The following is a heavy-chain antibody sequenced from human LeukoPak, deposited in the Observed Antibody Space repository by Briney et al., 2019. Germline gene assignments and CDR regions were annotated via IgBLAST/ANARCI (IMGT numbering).Heavy chain of an antibody. CDR1: GGSISSSSYY. D-gene: IGHD3-10*01. Sequence: SETLSLTCTVSGGSISSSSYYWGWIRQPPGKGLEWIGEINHSGSTNYNPSLKSRVTISVDTSKNQYSLKLSSVTAADTAVYYCARFYESGVRGVAYYFDYWGQGTLVTVSS. CDR2: INHSGST. CDR3: ARFYESGVRGVAYYFDY. V-gene: IGHV4-39*07. J-gene: IGHJ4*02.